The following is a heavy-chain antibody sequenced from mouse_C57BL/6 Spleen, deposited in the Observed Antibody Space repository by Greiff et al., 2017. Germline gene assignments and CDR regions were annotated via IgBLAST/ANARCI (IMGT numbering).Heavy chain of an antibody. Sequence: VQVVESGAELVKPGASVKISCKASGYAFSSYWMNWVKQRPGKGLEWIGQIYPGDGDTNYNGKFKGKATLTADKSSCTAYMQLSSLTSEDSAVYFCARWRDGRYFDVWGTGTTVTVSS. V-gene: IGHV1-80*01. CDR2: IYPGDGDT. CDR3: ARWRDGRYFDV. D-gene: IGHD2-3*01. J-gene: IGHJ1*03. CDR1: GYAFSSYW.